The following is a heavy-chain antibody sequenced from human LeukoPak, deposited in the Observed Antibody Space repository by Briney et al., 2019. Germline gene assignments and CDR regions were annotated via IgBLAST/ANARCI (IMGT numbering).Heavy chain of an antibody. Sequence: PGGSLRLSCAASGFTFSSYATSWVRQAPGKGLEWVSTITGSGATTFYADSVKGRFTISKDNSKNTLYLQMNSLGAEDTALYYCAKGNGDYRLGSVSADYWGQGTLVTVSS. CDR3: AKGNGDYRLGSVSADY. CDR2: ITGSGATT. D-gene: IGHD4-17*01. CDR1: GFTFSSYA. J-gene: IGHJ4*02. V-gene: IGHV3-23*01.